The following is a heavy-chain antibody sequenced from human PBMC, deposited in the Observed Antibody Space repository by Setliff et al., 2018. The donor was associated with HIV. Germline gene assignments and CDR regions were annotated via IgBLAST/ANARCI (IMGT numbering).Heavy chain of an antibody. Sequence: GGSLRLSCEAPEFIFRNNWMSWVRRVPGKGLEWVAHMSPDGSDKNYVDSVKGRFTISRDNAKNSLYLQMNSLRAEDTAVYYCARAKQTQTTRITIFGVVSITNPLDYWGQGTLVTVSS. J-gene: IGHJ4*02. CDR3: ARAKQTQTTRITIFGVVSITNPLDY. CDR2: MSPDGSDK. D-gene: IGHD3-3*01. CDR1: EFIFRNNW. V-gene: IGHV3-7*01.